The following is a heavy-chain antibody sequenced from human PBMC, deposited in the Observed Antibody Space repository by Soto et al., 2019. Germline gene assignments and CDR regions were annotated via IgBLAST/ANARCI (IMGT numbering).Heavy chain of an antibody. J-gene: IGHJ4*02. CDR3: VRENRVSNMGLRA. CDR1: GFTFSGDW. Sequence: EVQLVESGGALVQPGGSLRLSCAASGFTFSGDWMHWIRQPPGKGLVWVSCIGHDGSRTRYADSMKGRFTISRDNAKNELYLQMTSLRAEDTAVYSCVRENRVSNMGLRAWGRGTLVIVSS. CDR2: IGHDGSRT. D-gene: IGHD2-8*01. V-gene: IGHV3-74*01.